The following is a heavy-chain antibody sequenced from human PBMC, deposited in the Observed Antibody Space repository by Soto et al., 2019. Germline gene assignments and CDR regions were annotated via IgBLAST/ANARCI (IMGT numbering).Heavy chain of an antibody. Sequence: GESLKISCKGSGFSFTTYWIAWVRQMPGKGLEWMGIIYPGDSKTTYSPSFQGQVTISADKSISTAYLQWSSLKASDTAMYYCAIEKVGVTSIHVFDIWGQGTMVTVSS. CDR2: IYPGDSKT. CDR3: AIEKVGVTSIHVFDI. CDR1: GFSFTTYW. D-gene: IGHD1-26*01. V-gene: IGHV5-51*01. J-gene: IGHJ3*02.